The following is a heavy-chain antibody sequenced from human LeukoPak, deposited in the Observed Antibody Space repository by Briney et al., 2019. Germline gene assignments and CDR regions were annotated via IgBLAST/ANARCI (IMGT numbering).Heavy chain of an antibody. CDR2: ITSDGKTM. V-gene: IGHV3-48*04. J-gene: IGHJ4*02. CDR3: ARGFYGSGTYLFDS. D-gene: IGHD3-10*01. CDR1: GFAFSDYG. Sequence: GGALRLSCTASGFAFSDYGINWVRQAPGKGLEGVSYITSDGKTMYYADSVKGRFTISRDNAKKSLYLQLNSLRAEDTAVYHCARGFYGSGTYLFDSWGQGTLVTVAS.